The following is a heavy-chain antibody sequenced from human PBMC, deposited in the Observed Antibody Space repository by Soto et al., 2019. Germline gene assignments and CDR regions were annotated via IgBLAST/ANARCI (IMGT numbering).Heavy chain of an antibody. V-gene: IGHV3-9*02. CDR2: IRSNSDTI. CDR3: AKDMKWGGMTTIHYFDS. J-gene: IGHJ4*02. CDR1: GFTADDYA. D-gene: IGHD4-17*01. Sequence: EVQLVESGGGLVKPGRSLRLSCVASGFTADDYAMHWVRQAPGKGLELVSGIRSNSDTIDYADSVKGRFTISRDNAKNSLFLQMNSLRPEDTALYYCAKDMKWGGMTTIHYFDSWGQGTLVTVSS.